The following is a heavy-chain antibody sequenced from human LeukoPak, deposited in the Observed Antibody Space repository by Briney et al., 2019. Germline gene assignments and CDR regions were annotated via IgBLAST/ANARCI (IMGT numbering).Heavy chain of an antibody. CDR1: GYTFTGYY. J-gene: IGHJ4*02. CDR2: INPNSGGT. V-gene: IGHV1-2*02. Sequence: GASVKVSCKASGYTFTGYYMHGVRQAPGQGLEWMGWINPNSGGTNYAQKFQGRVTMTRDTSISTAYMELSRLRSDDTAVYYCARWGLGYCSSTSCYDVVDYWGQGTLVTVSS. CDR3: ARWGLGYCSSTSCYDVVDY. D-gene: IGHD2-2*01.